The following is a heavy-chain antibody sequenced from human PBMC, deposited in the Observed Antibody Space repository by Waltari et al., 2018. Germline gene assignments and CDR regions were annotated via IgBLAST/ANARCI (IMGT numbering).Heavy chain of an antibody. Sequence: QVQLQESGPGLVKPSQTLSLTCTVSGGSISSGSYYWSWLRQPAGKGLEWIGRIYTSGSTNYNPSLKSRVTISVDTSKNQFSLKLSSVTAADTAVYYCAGIAAAGYPYYFDYWGQGTLVTVSS. CDR2: IYTSGST. D-gene: IGHD6-13*01. J-gene: IGHJ4*02. CDR1: GGSISSGSYY. CDR3: AGIAAAGYPYYFDY. V-gene: IGHV4-61*02.